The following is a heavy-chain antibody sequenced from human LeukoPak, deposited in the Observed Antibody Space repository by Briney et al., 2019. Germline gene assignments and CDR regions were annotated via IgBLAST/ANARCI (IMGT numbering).Heavy chain of an antibody. CDR2: INPNSGGT. CDR1: GYTFTGYY. Sequence: ASVKVSCKASGYTFTGYYMHWVRQAPGQGLEWMGWINPNSGGTNYAQKFQGRVTMTRDTSISTAYTELSRLRSDDTAVYYCARDIVNHYYYYMDVWGKGTTVTVSS. D-gene: IGHD1-26*01. V-gene: IGHV1-2*02. CDR3: ARDIVNHYYYYMDV. J-gene: IGHJ6*03.